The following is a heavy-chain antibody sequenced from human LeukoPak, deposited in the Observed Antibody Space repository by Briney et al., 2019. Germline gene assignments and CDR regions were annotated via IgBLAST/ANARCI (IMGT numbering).Heavy chain of an antibody. CDR2: IYYSGST. CDR3: ARAVNYYDSSGYYYVGIFDY. V-gene: IGHV4-59*11. J-gene: IGHJ4*02. CDR1: GGSISSHY. Sequence: PSETLSLTCTVSGGSISSHYWRWIRQPPGKGLEWIGYIYYSGSTNYNPSLKSRVTISVDTSKNQFSLKLSSVTAADTAVYYCARAVNYYDSSGYYYVGIFDYWGQGTLVTVSS. D-gene: IGHD3-22*01.